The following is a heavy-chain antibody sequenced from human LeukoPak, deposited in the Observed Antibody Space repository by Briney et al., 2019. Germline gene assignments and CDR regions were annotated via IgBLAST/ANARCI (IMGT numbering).Heavy chain of an antibody. Sequence: PGGSLRLSCAASGFTFTNYAMSWVRQAPGKGLEWVSAISGSGGRTYYADSVRGRFTISRDNSKSTVYVQMSSLRAEDTAVYFCVVVSYCAVDCHDYWGQGTLVTVSS. CDR3: VVVSYCAVDCHDY. D-gene: IGHD2-21*02. V-gene: IGHV3-23*01. J-gene: IGHJ4*02. CDR1: GFTFTNYA. CDR2: ISGSGGRT.